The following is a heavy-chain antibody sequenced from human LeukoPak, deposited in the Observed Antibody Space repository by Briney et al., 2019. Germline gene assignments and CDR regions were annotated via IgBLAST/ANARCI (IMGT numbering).Heavy chain of an antibody. CDR3: AKAQLELGEGANDY. D-gene: IGHD1-1*01. J-gene: IGHJ4*02. V-gene: IGHV3-23*01. CDR1: GFTFSSYA. CDR2: ISGSGGST. Sequence: PGGSLRLSCAASGFTFSSYAMSWVRQAPGKGLEWVSAISGSGGSTYYADSVKGRFTISRDNSKNTLYLQMNSLRAEDTAVYYCAKAQLELGEGANDYWGQGTLVTVSS.